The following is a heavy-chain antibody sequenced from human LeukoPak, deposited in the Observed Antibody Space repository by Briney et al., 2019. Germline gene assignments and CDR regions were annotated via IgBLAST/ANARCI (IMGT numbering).Heavy chain of an antibody. CDR1: GYTFTSYY. V-gene: IGHV1-46*01. CDR3: TRGSYCGGDCYSDFDY. CDR2: INPSGGRT. D-gene: IGHD2-21*02. Sequence: GASVKVSRKASGYTFTSYYLHWVRQAPGQGLEWMGIINPSGGRTSNAQKFQGRVTMTRDMSTSTVYIELSSLRSEDPAVCFCTRGSYCGGDCYSDFDYWGQGTLVTVSS. J-gene: IGHJ4*02.